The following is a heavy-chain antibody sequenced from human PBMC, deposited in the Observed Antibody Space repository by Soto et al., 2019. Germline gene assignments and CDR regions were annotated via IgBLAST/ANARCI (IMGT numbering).Heavy chain of an antibody. CDR3: AKGDTKMITDYYAMDV. CDR1: GFTFTSYA. J-gene: IGHJ6*02. V-gene: IGHV3-23*01. D-gene: IGHD3-16*01. CDR2: ISGSGGSE. Sequence: PGGSLRLSCAVSGFTFTSYAMTWVRQAPGKGLEWVSAISGSGGSEFYADSVKGRFTISRDNSKNTLYLQMKSLRAEDTALYYCAKGDTKMITDYYAMDVWGQGTRVTVSS.